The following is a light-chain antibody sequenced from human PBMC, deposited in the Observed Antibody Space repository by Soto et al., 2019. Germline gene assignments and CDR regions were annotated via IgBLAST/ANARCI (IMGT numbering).Light chain of an antibody. CDR2: RND. CDR1: NSNMGRNY. V-gene: IGLV1-47*01. Sequence: QSVLTQTPSASGTPGQSVTISCSGSNSNMGRNYVYWYQQVPGTAPKLLMYRNDVRPLGVPDRFTGSKSGTSASLAISGLRSEDEADYYCAVWDNSLNGVAFGGGTQLTVL. J-gene: IGLJ2*01. CDR3: AVWDNSLNGVA.